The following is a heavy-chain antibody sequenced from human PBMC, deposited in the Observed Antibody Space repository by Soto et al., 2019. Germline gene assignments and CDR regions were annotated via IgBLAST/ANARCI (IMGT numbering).Heavy chain of an antibody. CDR3: ASAPDYGDLYYYGMDV. D-gene: IGHD4-17*01. V-gene: IGHV4-59*01. Sequence: TLSLTCTVSGGSISSYYWSWIRQPPGKGLEWIGYIYYSGSTNYNPSLKSRVTISVDTSKNQFSLKLSSVTAADTAVYYCASAPDYGDLYYYGMDVWGQGTTVTVSS. CDR2: IYYSGST. CDR1: GGSISSYY. J-gene: IGHJ6*02.